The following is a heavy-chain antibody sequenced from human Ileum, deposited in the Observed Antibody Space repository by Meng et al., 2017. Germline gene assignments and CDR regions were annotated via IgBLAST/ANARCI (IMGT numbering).Heavy chain of an antibody. CDR1: GGLTNSGDYF. J-gene: IGHJ5*02. CDR2: IFDTGPP. Sequence: QVQLQESGPGLVKPSQTLSLTCTVSGGLTNSGDYFWSWIRQPPGKGLEWIGYIFDTGPPSYSPPLRSRLSISMDTSKNQFSLRLTSVSAADTAVYYCAASLDGNRFDPWGEGTLVTVSS. CDR3: AASLDGNRFDP. D-gene: IGHD1-26*01. V-gene: IGHV4-30-4*01.